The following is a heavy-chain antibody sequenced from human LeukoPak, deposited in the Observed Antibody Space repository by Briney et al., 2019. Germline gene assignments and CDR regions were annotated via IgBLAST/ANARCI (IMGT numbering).Heavy chain of an antibody. CDR3: ARVDYYDRSGYYPTDY. CDR1: GFTFSNYW. V-gene: IGHV3-7*02. Sequence: SGGSLRLSCAASGFTFSNYWMSWVRQAPGKGLEWVANIKQDGSEKYYVDSVKGRFTISRDNAKNSLYLQMNSLRDEDTAVYYCARVDYYDRSGYYPTDYWGQGTLVTVSS. CDR2: IKQDGSEK. D-gene: IGHD3-22*01. J-gene: IGHJ4*02.